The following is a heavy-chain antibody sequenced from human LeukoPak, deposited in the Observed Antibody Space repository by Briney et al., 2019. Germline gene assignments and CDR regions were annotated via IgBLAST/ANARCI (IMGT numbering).Heavy chain of an antibody. Sequence: GGSLRLSCAASGFTFSSYGMHWDRQAPGKGLEWVAVISYDGSNKYYADSVKGRFTISRDNSKNTLYLQMNSLRAEDTAVYYCAKDGATWGRFGELSLWGQGTLVTVSS. CDR2: ISYDGSNK. CDR1: GFTFSSYG. V-gene: IGHV3-30*18. J-gene: IGHJ4*02. CDR3: AKDGATWGRFGELSL. D-gene: IGHD3-10*01.